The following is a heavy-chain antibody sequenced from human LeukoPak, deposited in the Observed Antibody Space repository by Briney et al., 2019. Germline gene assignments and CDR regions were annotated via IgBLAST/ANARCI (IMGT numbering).Heavy chain of an antibody. CDR3: ARQGTSGSYLTGLDA. Sequence: SETLSLTCTVSGGSISSYYWSWIRQPAGKGLEWIGRIYTSGSTNYNPSLKSRVTMSVDTSKNQFSLKLSSVTAADTAVYYCARQGTSGSYLTGLDAWGQGTTVTVSS. J-gene: IGHJ6*02. CDR2: IYTSGST. CDR1: GGSISSYY. D-gene: IGHD3-22*01. V-gene: IGHV4-4*07.